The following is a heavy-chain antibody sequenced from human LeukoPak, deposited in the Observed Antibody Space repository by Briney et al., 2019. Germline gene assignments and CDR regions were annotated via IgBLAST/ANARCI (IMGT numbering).Heavy chain of an antibody. Sequence: ASVKVSFKASGYTFNYYGISWVRQAPGQGLEWMGWINTDTGITNYAQKFQDRVTMTKDTSTSTAYMELRSLRSDDTAIYYCARGYCSGDCFTLFDYWGQGTPVTVSS. CDR3: ARGYCSGDCFTLFDY. V-gene: IGHV1-18*01. CDR1: GYTFNYYG. CDR2: INTDTGIT. D-gene: IGHD2-21*02. J-gene: IGHJ4*02.